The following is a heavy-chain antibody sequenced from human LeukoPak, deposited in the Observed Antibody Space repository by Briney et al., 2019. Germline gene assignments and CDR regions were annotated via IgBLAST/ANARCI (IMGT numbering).Heavy chain of an antibody. CDR1: AGSISSSNYY. J-gene: IGHJ3*02. Sequence: SETLSLTCTVSAGSISSSNYYWGWIRQPPGKGLEWIGSIYYSGRTYYNPSLKSRVTISVNTSKKQFSLKLSSVTAADTAVYYCARVTQQQLTDAFNIWGQGTMVTVSS. D-gene: IGHD6-13*01. CDR3: ARVTQQQLTDAFNI. CDR2: IYYSGRT. V-gene: IGHV4-39*01.